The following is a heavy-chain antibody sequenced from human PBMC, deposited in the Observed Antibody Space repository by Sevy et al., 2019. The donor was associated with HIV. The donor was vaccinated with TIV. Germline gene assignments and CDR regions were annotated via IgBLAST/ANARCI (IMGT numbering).Heavy chain of an antibody. Sequence: ASVKVSCKASGYTFTDYYVHWVRQAPGQGLEWMGRINPNSVGTNYAQKFQGRVTMTRDTSINTAYMELSRVRSDDTAVYYCAMLAYKSDYWGQGTLVTVSS. CDR2: INPNSVGT. V-gene: IGHV1-2*02. J-gene: IGHJ4*02. CDR3: AMLAYKSDY. D-gene: IGHD2-21*01. CDR1: GYTFTDYY.